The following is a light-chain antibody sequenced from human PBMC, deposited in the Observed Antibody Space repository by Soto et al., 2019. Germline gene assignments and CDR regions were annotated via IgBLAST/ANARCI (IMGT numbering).Light chain of an antibody. CDR3: QKYNSGPLT. V-gene: IGKV1-27*01. CDR2: SAS. CDR1: QCISSF. J-gene: IGKJ4*01. Sequence: DIQLTQYHSSLSASLGDRIAISCLASQCISSFLAWYQQIPGKVPKFLIYSASTLQSGVPSRFSGSGSGTDFTLTISSLQPEDVAIYYCQKYNSGPLTFGGGTKVDIK.